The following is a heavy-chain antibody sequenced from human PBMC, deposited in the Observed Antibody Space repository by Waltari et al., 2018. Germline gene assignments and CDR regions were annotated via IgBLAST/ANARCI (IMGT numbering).Heavy chain of an antibody. J-gene: IGHJ1*01. CDR3: AKPFYNWDDPLHS. CDR2: IRVRDAT. V-gene: IGHV3-23*01. CDR1: GFTSLTHA. Sequence: EVQLLESGGGLVQPGGSLRLSCQASGFTSLTHAINWVRQAPGKGRGWVSFIRVRDATYYADSVKGRFTVSRDYSDNTIHLQMDSLRADDTAVYFCAKPFYNWDDPLHSWGQGAPVTVSS. D-gene: IGHD1-20*01.